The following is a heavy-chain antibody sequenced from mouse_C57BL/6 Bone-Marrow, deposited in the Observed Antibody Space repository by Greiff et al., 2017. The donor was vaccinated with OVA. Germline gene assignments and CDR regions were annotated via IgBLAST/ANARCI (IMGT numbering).Heavy chain of an antibody. CDR3: ARIYDGYYVLFDY. V-gene: IGHV1-55*01. CDR2: IYPGSGST. J-gene: IGHJ2*01. Sequence: QVQLKQPGAELVKPGASVKMSCKASGYTFTSYWITWVKQRPGQGLEWIGDIYPGSGSTNYNEKFKSKATLTVDTSSSTAYMQLSSLTSEDSAVYYCARIYDGYYVLFDYWGQGTTLTVSS. CDR1: GYTFTSYW. D-gene: IGHD2-3*01.